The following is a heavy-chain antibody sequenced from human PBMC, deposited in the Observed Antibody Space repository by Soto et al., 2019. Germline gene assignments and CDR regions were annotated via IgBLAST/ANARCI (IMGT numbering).Heavy chain of an antibody. V-gene: IGHV1-2*02. Sequence: QVQLVQSGAEVKKPGASVRVSCKSSGYTFSDYNVHWVRPAPGQGLEWLGWIFPQSGATKYTQRLQGRVTMTRDTSISAVYMELSGLRSDDTAAYYCGRESSTWNQSWSRTTCALDQGGQGTLVIFSS. CDR3: GRESSTWNQSWSRTTCALDQ. CDR1: GYTFSDYN. J-gene: IGHJ4*02. D-gene: IGHD3-3*01. CDR2: IFPQSGAT.